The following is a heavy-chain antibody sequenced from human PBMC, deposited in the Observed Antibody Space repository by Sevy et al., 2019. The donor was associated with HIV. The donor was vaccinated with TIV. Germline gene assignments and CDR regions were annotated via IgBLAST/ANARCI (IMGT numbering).Heavy chain of an antibody. V-gene: IGHV5-51*01. CDR1: GYSFTTYW. CDR3: VRNHSGTRVFDS. Sequence: GESLKISCKASGYSFTTYWIGWVRQMPGKGLEWMGVIHPADSDARYSPSFQGQVTISADKSISTAYLQWSSLKASDNAIYYCVRNHSGTRVFDSWGQGTLVTVSS. CDR2: IHPADSDA. J-gene: IGHJ4*02. D-gene: IGHD1-26*01.